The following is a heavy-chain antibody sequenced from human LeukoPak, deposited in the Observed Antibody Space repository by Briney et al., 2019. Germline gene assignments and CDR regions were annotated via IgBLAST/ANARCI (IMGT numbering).Heavy chain of an antibody. CDR1: GFTFDIAW. V-gene: IGHV3-15*01. CDR2: IKSKSDGAAK. Sequence: GGSLRLSCAVSGFTFDIAWMNWVRQAPGEGLEWVGRIKSKSDGAAKDYAAPGRGRFTISTDDSKNTLYPQMNSLKTEDTAVYYCVTRDAYQPRYFMEVWGKGTTVTVSS. J-gene: IGHJ6*03. CDR3: VTRDAYQPRYFMEV. D-gene: IGHD5-24*01.